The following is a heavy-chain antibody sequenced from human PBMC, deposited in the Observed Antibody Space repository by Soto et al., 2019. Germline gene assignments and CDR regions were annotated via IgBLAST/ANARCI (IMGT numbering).Heavy chain of an antibody. V-gene: IGHV1-2*02. CDR3: ARDLAKGGGSAGFDY. CDR1: GYTITVYY. J-gene: IGHJ4*02. CDR2: INPKSGGT. Sequence: QVQLVQSGAEVKKPGASVNVSCKASGYTITVYYMHWVRQAPGQGLERMGWINPKSGGTMYPQKFQGRVTMTWDTYISTAYMALTRLRSDDTAVYYCARDLAKGGGSAGFDYWGQGTLVTVSS. D-gene: IGHD1-26*01.